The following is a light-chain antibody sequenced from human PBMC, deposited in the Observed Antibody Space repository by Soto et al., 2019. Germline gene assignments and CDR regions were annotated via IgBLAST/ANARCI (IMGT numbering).Light chain of an antibody. CDR1: SSDVGAYNY. J-gene: IGLJ1*01. CDR3: SSFTSSASYV. V-gene: IGLV2-14*01. CDR2: EVN. Sequence: QSVLTQPASVSGSPGQSITISCTGTSSDVGAYNYVSWYQQHPGKAPKLIICEVNNRPSGVSNRFSGSKSDNTASLTISGLPAEDEADYYCSSFTSSASYVFGTGTKVTVL.